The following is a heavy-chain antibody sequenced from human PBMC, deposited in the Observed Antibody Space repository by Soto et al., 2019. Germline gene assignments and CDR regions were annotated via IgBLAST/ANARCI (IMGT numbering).Heavy chain of an antibody. CDR2: IVVGSGNT. J-gene: IGHJ6*02. CDR1: GFTFTSSA. Sequence: SVKVSCKASGFTFTSSAVQWVRQARGQRLEWIGWIVVGSGNTNYAQKFQERVXITRDMSTSTAYMELSSLRSEDTAVYYCAAEATSKYYDFWSGYLSPHYGMDVWGQGTTVTVSS. CDR3: AAEATSKYYDFWSGYLSPHYGMDV. D-gene: IGHD3-3*01. V-gene: IGHV1-58*01.